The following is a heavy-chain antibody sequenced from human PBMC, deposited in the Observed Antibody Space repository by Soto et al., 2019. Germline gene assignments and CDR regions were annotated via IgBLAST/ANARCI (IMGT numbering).Heavy chain of an antibody. V-gene: IGHV3-64*04. CDR2: ISSNGGST. Sequence: GGSLRLSCSASGFTFSSYAMHWVRQAPGKGLEYVSAISSNGGSTYYADSVKGRFTISRGNSKNTLYLQMNSLRAEDTAVYYCAKDKEVVPYYYYGMDVWGQGTTVTVSS. CDR3: AKDKEVVPYYYYGMDV. CDR1: GFTFSSYA. D-gene: IGHD2-15*01. J-gene: IGHJ6*02.